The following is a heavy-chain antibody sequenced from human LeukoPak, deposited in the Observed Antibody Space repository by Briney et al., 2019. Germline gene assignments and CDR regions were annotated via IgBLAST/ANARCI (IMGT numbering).Heavy chain of an antibody. D-gene: IGHD3-10*01. CDR2: IYTSGST. V-gene: IGHV4-4*07. CDR3: AAQARERLWFEEYYRFDP. CDR1: GGSISSYY. J-gene: IGHJ5*02. Sequence: SETLSLTCTVSGGSISSYYWSWIRQPAGKGLEWIGRIYTSGSTNYNPSLKSRVTMSVDTSKNQFSLKLSSVTAADTAVYYCAAQARERLWFEEYYRFDPWGQGTLVTVSS.